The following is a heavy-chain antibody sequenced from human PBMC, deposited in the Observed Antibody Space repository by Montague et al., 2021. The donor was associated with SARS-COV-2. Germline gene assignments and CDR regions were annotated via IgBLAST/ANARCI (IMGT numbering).Heavy chain of an antibody. CDR3: ARDRFDFGAGRQGTIDF. CDR2: MNFTWKR. Sequence: SETLSLTCSVYGDSITNHNWSWIGQPDGKGLEWIGRMNFTWKRKLSPFLCSRLTMSADTSKNQFSLKLTSVTAADTAIYFCARDRFDFGAGRQGTIDFWGQGTLVTVSS. J-gene: IGHJ4*02. V-gene: IGHV4-4*07. CDR1: GDSITNHN. D-gene: IGHD3-10*01.